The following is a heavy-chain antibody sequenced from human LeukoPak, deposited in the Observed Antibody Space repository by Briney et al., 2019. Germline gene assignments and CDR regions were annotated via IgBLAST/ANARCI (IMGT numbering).Heavy chain of an antibody. CDR3: TTGRYYDYVWGSYRYTESPYYFDY. V-gene: IGHV1-2*02. Sequence: ASVKVSCKASGYTFTDYYMHWVRQAPGQGLEWMGWINPHSGGTDHAQKFQGRVTMTRDTSISTAYMELSRLRSDDTAVYYCTTGRYYDYVWGSYRYTESPYYFDYWGQGTLVTVSS. CDR2: INPHSGGT. D-gene: IGHD3-16*02. CDR1: GYTFTDYY. J-gene: IGHJ4*02.